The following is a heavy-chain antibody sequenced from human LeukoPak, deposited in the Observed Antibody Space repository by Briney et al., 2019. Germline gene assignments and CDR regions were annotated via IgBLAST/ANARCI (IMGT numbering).Heavy chain of an antibody. Sequence: GGSLRLSCAASGFTFSTYGMNWVRQAPGKGLEWVSYISSNGRTIYYADSLKARFTISRDNAKKSLYLQMNSLRAEDTAVYYCARRDNYDDWSFDYWGQGTLVTLSS. CDR3: ARRDNYDDWSFDY. D-gene: IGHD3-22*01. J-gene: IGHJ4*02. V-gene: IGHV3-48*01. CDR2: ISSNGRTI. CDR1: GFTFSTYG.